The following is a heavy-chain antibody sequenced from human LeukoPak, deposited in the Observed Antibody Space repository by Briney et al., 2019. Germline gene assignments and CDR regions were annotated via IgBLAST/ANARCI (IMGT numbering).Heavy chain of an antibody. CDR2: ISSSGSYI. Sequence: GGSLRLSCAASRFTFSSYSMNWVRQAPGKGREWVSSISSSGSYIYYADSVKGRFTISRDNAKNSLYLQMNSLRAEDTAVYYCARDRGLATGFDPWGQGTLVTVSS. CDR3: ARDRGLATGFDP. V-gene: IGHV3-21*01. D-gene: IGHD5-12*01. CDR1: RFTFSSYS. J-gene: IGHJ5*02.